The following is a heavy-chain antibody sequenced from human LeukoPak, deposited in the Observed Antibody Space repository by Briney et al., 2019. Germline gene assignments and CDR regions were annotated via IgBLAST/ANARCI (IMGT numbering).Heavy chain of an antibody. D-gene: IGHD4-17*01. Sequence: GGSLRLSCAASGFTFSSYAMSWVRQAPGKGLEWVSAISGSGGSTYYADSLQGRFTISRDNSKNTLYLQMNSLRAEDTAVYYCAKVDRVGTVTTYDYWGQGTLVTVSS. J-gene: IGHJ4*02. CDR2: ISGSGGST. CDR3: AKVDRVGTVTTYDY. V-gene: IGHV3-23*01. CDR1: GFTFSSYA.